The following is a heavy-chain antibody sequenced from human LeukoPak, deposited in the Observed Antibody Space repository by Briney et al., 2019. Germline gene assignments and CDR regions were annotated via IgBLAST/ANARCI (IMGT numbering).Heavy chain of an antibody. V-gene: IGHV3-74*01. CDR2: INNDGSTT. CDR3: ARGYYFDSSGPNIPFDY. Sequence: GGSLRLSCAASGFTFSSYGMHWVRQAPGEGLVWVSRINNDGSTTTYADSVKGRFTISRDNAKNTLYLQMNSLRAEDTAVYYCARGYYFDSSGPNIPFDYWGQGTLVTVSS. J-gene: IGHJ4*02. D-gene: IGHD3-22*01. CDR1: GFTFSSYG.